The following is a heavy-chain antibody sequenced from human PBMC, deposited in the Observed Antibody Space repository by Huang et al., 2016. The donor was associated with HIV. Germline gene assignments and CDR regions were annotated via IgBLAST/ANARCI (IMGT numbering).Heavy chain of an antibody. D-gene: IGHD2-15*01. Sequence: QVQLVQSGAEVKKPGASVKVSCKASGYTFSNYDINWVRQAPGQGLEWMGWRNPNRGNTGYARKCQGRVTMTRSTSISTAYMELSRLRFEDTAVYYCATLPPVNYGRSGGRVRDYWGQGSLVTVSS. CDR3: ATLPPVNYGRSGGRVRDY. J-gene: IGHJ4*02. CDR1: GYTFSNYD. V-gene: IGHV1-8*01. CDR2: RNPNRGNT.